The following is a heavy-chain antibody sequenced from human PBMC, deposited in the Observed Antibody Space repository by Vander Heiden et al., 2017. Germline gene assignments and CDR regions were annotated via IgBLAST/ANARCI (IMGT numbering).Heavy chain of an antibody. V-gene: IGHV4-34*01. CDR2: INHSGST. CDR3: ARGFRFTYRVVIRAPYWYFDL. CDR1: GGSFSGYC. J-gene: IGHJ2*01. D-gene: IGHD3-3*01. Sequence: QVQLQQWGAGLLKPSETLSITCAVYGGSFSGYCWSWIRQHPGKGLEWIGEINHSGSTNSNPSLKSRVTISVDTSKNQFSLKLSSVTAADTAVYYCARGFRFTYRVVIRAPYWYFDLWGRGTLVTVSS.